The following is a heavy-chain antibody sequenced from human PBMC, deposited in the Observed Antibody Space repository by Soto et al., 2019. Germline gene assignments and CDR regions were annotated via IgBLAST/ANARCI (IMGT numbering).Heavy chain of an antibody. J-gene: IGHJ5*02. CDR3: ARDLAVAGRLYHWFDP. Sequence: TLSLTCTVSGGSISSGGYYWSWIRQHPGKGLEWIGYIYYSGSTYYNPSLKSRVTISVDTSKNQFSLKLKSVTPADTAVYYSARDLAVAGRLYHWFDPWGHGTLVTVSS. D-gene: IGHD6-19*01. CDR2: IYYSGST. V-gene: IGHV4-31*03. CDR1: GGSISSGGYY.